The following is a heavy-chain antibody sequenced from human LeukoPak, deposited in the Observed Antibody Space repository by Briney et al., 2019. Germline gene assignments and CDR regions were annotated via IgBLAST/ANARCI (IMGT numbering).Heavy chain of an antibody. D-gene: IGHD2-21*02. CDR2: FDPEDGET. V-gene: IGHV1-24*01. J-gene: IGHJ4*02. CDR1: GYTLAELS. Sequence: GASVKVSCKVSGYTLAELSMHWVRQAPGKGLEWMGGFDPEDGETIYAQKFQGRVTMTGDTSTDTAYMELSSLRSEDTAVYYCATDLSYCGGDCYSEWGQGTLVTVSS. CDR3: ATDLSYCGGDCYSE.